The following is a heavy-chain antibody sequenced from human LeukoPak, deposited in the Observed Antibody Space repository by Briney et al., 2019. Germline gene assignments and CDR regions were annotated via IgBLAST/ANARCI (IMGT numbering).Heavy chain of an antibody. CDR3: AKDKWYDSSDYFDY. CDR2: IGWNSGSI. CDR1: GFAFDDYA. Sequence: GGSLRLSCAASGFAFDDYAMHWVRQAPGKGLEWVSGIGWNSGSIGYADSVKGRFTISGDNAKNSLYLQMNSLRAEDTALYYCAKDKWYDSSDYFDYWGQGTLATVSS. D-gene: IGHD3-22*01. J-gene: IGHJ4*02. V-gene: IGHV3-9*01.